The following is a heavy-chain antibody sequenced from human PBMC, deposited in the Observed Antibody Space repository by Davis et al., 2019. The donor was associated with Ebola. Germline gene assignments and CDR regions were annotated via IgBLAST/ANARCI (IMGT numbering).Heavy chain of an antibody. CDR2: IKQDGSEK. V-gene: IGHV3-7*01. CDR1: GFTFSSYW. CDR3: ARELYCGGDCYLPFDI. Sequence: PGGSLRLSCAASGFTFSSYWMTWVRQAPGKGLEWVANIKQDGSEKYYVDSVKGRFTISRDNAKNSLFLQMKSLRAEDTAVYYCARELYCGGDCYLPFDIWGQGTMVTVSS. J-gene: IGHJ3*02. D-gene: IGHD2-21*02.